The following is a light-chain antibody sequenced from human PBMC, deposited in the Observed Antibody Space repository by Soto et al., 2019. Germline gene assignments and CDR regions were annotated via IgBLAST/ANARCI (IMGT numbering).Light chain of an antibody. CDR3: QKYNKAPWI. V-gene: IGKV1-27*01. CDR2: AAS. CDR1: RDIDNS. Sequence: IQLTHSPPSLSASVGDRVTITCRASRDIDNSLAWYQQVPGKAPKLLIYAASTLQSGVPSRFRGSGSGTSFILTITSLQPEDVATYYCQKYNKAPWIFGQGTKVDIK. J-gene: IGKJ1*01.